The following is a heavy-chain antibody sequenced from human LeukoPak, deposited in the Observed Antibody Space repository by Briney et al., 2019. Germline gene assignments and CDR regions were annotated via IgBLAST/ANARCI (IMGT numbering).Heavy chain of an antibody. Sequence: GGSLRLSCSASGFTFSSYPMLWVRQAPGKGLEYVSAISSNGGSTYYAGSLKGRFTISRDNSKNTLYLQMSSLRAEDTALYYCVRESAYYDYWGQGTLVTVSS. J-gene: IGHJ4*02. V-gene: IGHV3-64D*09. CDR2: ISSNGGST. D-gene: IGHD3-22*01. CDR3: VRESAYYDY. CDR1: GFTFSSYP.